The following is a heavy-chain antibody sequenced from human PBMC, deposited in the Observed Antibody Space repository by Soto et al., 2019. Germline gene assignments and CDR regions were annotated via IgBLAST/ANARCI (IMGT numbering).Heavy chain of an antibody. J-gene: IGHJ4*02. D-gene: IGHD3-3*01. CDR3: AKVFVFTIREGFDY. Sequence: EVPLLESGGGLVQPGGSLRLSCAASGFTFSSYAMSWVRQAPGKALEWVSAITGSGDSTYYADSVKGRFTVSRDNSKNTLYLQMNSLRAEDTAVYYCAKVFVFTIREGFDYWGLGTLVTVSS. V-gene: IGHV3-23*01. CDR1: GFTFSSYA. CDR2: ITGSGDST.